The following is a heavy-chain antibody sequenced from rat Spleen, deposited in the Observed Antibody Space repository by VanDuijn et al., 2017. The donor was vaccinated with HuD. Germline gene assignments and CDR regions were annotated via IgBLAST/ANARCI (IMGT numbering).Heavy chain of an antibody. CDR1: GFPLTTYA. Sequence: EVQLVESGGGLVQPGRSMKLSCVASGFPLTTYATSRFRQAPKKGPAWVAYFSYAGSSTYYRDSVKGRFTISRDNAKSTLYRQMDSLRSEDTATYYCARHGYNSYFDYWGQGVMVTVSS. D-gene: IGHD1-9*01. CDR2: FSYAGSST. J-gene: IGHJ2*01. CDR3: ARHGYNSYFDY. V-gene: IGHV5-7*01.